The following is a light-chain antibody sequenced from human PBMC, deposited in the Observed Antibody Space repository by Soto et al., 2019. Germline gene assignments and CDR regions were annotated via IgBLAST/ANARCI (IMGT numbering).Light chain of an antibody. CDR2: RND. CDR1: TSNIGTNY. CDR3: AAWDDSLSVWV. Sequence: QPVLTQPPSASGAPGQRVTISCSGRTSNIGTNYVFWYQHLPGTAPKLLIYRNDQRPSGVPDRFSGSKSGTSASLAISGLRSEDEADYYCAAWDDSLSVWVFGGGTKLTVL. V-gene: IGLV1-47*01. J-gene: IGLJ3*02.